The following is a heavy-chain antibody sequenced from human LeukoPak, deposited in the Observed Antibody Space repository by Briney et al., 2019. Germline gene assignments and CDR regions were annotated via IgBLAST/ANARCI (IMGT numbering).Heavy chain of an antibody. CDR1: GYTLTMYG. Sequence: ASVKVSCEASGYTLTMYGISWVRQAPGQGPEWMGWISGYNGNTNYAQKFQGRVTMTTDTSTSTAYMELRDLKSDDTAVYYCGRDYYYGTSAPYNFGIDVWGQGTTVTVSS. J-gene: IGHJ6*02. D-gene: IGHD3-10*01. CDR3: GRDYYYGTSAPYNFGIDV. V-gene: IGHV1-18*04. CDR2: ISGYNGNT.